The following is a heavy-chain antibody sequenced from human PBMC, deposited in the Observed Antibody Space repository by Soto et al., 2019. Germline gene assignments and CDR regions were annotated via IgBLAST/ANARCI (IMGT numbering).Heavy chain of an antibody. CDR3: ARGNWNYYYGFDV. V-gene: IGHV3-7*01. Sequence: GSLRLSCAASEFTFDKYYMTWVRQAPGKGPEWVANIKPDGSEQYYVDSVKGRFTISRDNANNSLYLQMNSLRAEDTAVYFCARGNWNYYYGFDVWGQGTTVPVS. D-gene: IGHD1-20*01. CDR2: IKPDGSEQ. J-gene: IGHJ6*02. CDR1: EFTFDKYY.